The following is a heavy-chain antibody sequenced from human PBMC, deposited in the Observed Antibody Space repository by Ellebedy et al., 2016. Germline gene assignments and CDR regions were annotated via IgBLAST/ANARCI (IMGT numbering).Heavy chain of an antibody. CDR3: AKGGIAVAANFDY. CDR1: GTSFGIYA. V-gene: IGHV3-23*01. J-gene: IGHJ4*02. D-gene: IGHD6-19*01. CDR2: LSGSGGRT. Sequence: GESLKISXVGSGTSFGIYAMNWVRQAPGKGLQWVSGLSGSGGRTYYADSVKGRFTISRDNSKNTLYLQMNGLSADDTAVYYCAKGGIAVAANFDYWGQGTLVTVSS.